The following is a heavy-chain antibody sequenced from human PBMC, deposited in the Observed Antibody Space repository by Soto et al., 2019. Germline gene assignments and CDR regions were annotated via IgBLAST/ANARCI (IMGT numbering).Heavy chain of an antibody. CDR1: TDSSSFTNSY. CDR2: SSYNGGT. Sequence: XGTLSLPCTVSTDSSSFTNSYWGWIRQPPGKGLQWIGSSSYNGGTFYNPSLKGRVVISFDTSKKQSSLQVTSVTAADTAVYFCARHRIEVVWRGFDFWGQGSPVTVSS. D-gene: IGHD3-10*01. J-gene: IGHJ4*02. V-gene: IGHV4-39*01. CDR3: ARHRIEVVWRGFDF.